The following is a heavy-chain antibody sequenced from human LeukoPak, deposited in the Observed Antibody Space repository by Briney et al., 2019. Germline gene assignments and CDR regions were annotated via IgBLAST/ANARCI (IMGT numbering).Heavy chain of an antibody. CDR2: ISYDGSNK. D-gene: IGHD4-11*01. Sequence: GGSLRLSCAASGFSFSSYGMHWVRQAPGKGLEWVAVISYDGSNKYYADSVKGRFTISRDNSKNTLYLQMNSLRAEDTAVYYCAKDFGKYSKTGMYYFDYWGQGTLVTVSS. V-gene: IGHV3-30*18. CDR3: AKDFGKYSKTGMYYFDY. CDR1: GFSFSSYG. J-gene: IGHJ4*02.